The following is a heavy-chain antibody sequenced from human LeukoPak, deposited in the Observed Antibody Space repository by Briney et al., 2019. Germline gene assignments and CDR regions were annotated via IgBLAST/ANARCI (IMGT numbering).Heavy chain of an antibody. J-gene: IGHJ4*02. CDR1: GFTFSSYS. CDR3: ARDPHSSSWYGPCFDY. D-gene: IGHD6-13*01. Sequence: GGSLRLSCAASGFTFSSYSMNWVRQAPGKGLEWISSISSSSSYIYYADSVKGRFTISRDNAKNSLYLQMNSLRAEDTAVYYRARDPHSSSWYGPCFDYWGQGTLVTVSS. V-gene: IGHV3-21*01. CDR2: ISSSSSYI.